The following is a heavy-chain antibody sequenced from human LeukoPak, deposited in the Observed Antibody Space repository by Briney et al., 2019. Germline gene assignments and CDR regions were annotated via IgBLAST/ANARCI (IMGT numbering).Heavy chain of an antibody. Sequence: VASMKVSCKTSGYIFTGYYMHWVRQAPGQGLEWMGWINPNSGGTNYAQKFQGWVTKTRDTSISTAYMELSRLRSDDTAVYYCAREKGRYYGILTGSDYFDYWGQGTLVTVSS. CDR2: INPNSGGT. J-gene: IGHJ4*02. CDR1: GYIFTGYY. D-gene: IGHD3-9*01. CDR3: AREKGRYYGILTGSDYFDY. V-gene: IGHV1-2*04.